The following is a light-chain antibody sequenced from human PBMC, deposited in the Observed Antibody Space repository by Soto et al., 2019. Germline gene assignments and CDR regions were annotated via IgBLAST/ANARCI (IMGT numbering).Light chain of an antibody. J-gene: IGKJ1*01. CDR3: QQYNVYSRT. Sequence: DIQMTQSPSTLSASVGDRVTITCRASQSISSWLAWYQQKPGKVPKLLIYKASTLESGVPSRFSGSGFGTEFTLTISSLQPDDFATYYCQQYNVYSRTFGQGTKVEIK. CDR2: KAS. V-gene: IGKV1-5*03. CDR1: QSISSW.